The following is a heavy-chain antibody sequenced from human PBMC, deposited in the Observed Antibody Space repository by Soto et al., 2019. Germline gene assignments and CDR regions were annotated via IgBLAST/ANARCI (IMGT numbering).Heavy chain of an antibody. CDR1: GGSVRSDSFY. Sequence: QVQLQQSGPGLVKPSETLSLSCTVSGGSVRSDSFYWIWIRQPPGKGLEWLGYIYFNGSTTYNPSLKSRLTMSVDTSKNQFSLKLSSVTVADTAVYYCARELVVVMTSGHYYYGMDLWGQGTTVSVSS. CDR3: ARELVVVMTSGHYYYGMDL. J-gene: IGHJ6*02. V-gene: IGHV4-61*01. CDR2: IYFNGST. D-gene: IGHD3-22*01.